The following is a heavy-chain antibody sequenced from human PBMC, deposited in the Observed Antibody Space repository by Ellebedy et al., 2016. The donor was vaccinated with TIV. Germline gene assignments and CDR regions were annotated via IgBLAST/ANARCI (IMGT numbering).Heavy chain of an antibody. V-gene: IGHV3-7*01. D-gene: IGHD3-16*01. Sequence: PGGSLRLSCAASGFTFCNHAMSWVRLAPGKGLEWVANIKQDGSEKYYVDSVKGRFTISRDNAKNSVYLQLSSLGAEDTAVYYCARDVWGGGWAWGQGTPVTVSS. CDR1: GFTFCNHA. CDR3: ARDVWGGGWA. J-gene: IGHJ5*02. CDR2: IKQDGSEK.